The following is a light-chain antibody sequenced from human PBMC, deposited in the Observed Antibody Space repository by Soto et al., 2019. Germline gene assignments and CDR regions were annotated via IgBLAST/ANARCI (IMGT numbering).Light chain of an antibody. Sequence: QSVLTQPPSASGSPGQSVTLSCTGTSSDVGGYNYVSWYQQHPGKAPKLMIYEVSKRPSGVPDRFSGSKSGNTASLTVSGLQAEDEADYYCSSYAGSNNLVFGGGTTLTVL. CDR3: SSYAGSNNLV. CDR1: SSDVGGYNY. V-gene: IGLV2-8*01. CDR2: EVS. J-gene: IGLJ2*01.